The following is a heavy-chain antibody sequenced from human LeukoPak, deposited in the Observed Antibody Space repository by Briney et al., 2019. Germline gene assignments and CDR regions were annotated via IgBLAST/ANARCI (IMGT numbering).Heavy chain of an antibody. Sequence: PGGSLRLSCVVSGFTFSSYAMHWVRQVPGKGLEWVALISYDGSNKYYADSVKGRFTISRDNAKNSLYLQMNSLRAEDTALYYCALLVGATLDFDNWGQGTLVTVSS. V-gene: IGHV3-30*04. CDR3: ALLVGATLDFDN. CDR2: ISYDGSNK. CDR1: GFTFSSYA. D-gene: IGHD1-26*01. J-gene: IGHJ4*02.